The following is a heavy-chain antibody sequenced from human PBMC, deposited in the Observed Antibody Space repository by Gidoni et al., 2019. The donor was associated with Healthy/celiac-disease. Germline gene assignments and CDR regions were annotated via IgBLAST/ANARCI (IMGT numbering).Heavy chain of an antibody. J-gene: IGHJ4*02. Sequence: EVQLLESGGGLVQPGGSLRLSCAASGFTFSSYWMSWVRKAPGKGLEWVANIKQDGSEKYYVDSVKCRFTISRDNAKNSLYLQMNSLIAEDTAVYYCARRDQGVISSSFDYWGQGTLVTVSS. CDR2: IKQDGSEK. CDR3: ARRDQGVISSSFDY. D-gene: IGHD3-10*01. CDR1: GFTFSSYW. V-gene: IGHV3-7*04.